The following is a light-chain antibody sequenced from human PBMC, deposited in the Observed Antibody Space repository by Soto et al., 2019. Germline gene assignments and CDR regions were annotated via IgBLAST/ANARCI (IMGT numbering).Light chain of an antibody. J-gene: IGKJ1*01. CDR3: QRYNNAPWT. CDR2: AAS. CDR1: PAINNF. Sequence: DIQMTQSPSSLSASVGDRVTITCRASPAINNFLAWYQHKPGKVPKLLIYAASTLQSGVPSRFSGSGSGTDFTLTISSLQPDDVATYYCQRYNNAPWTFGQGTKVEIK. V-gene: IGKV1-27*01.